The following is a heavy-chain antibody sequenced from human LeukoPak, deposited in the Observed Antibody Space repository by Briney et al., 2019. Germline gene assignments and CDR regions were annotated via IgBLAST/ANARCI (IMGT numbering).Heavy chain of an antibody. CDR2: INHSGST. D-gene: IGHD3-22*01. V-gene: IGHV4-34*01. CDR1: GGSFSGYY. J-gene: IGHJ4*02. Sequence: SETLSLACAVYGGSFSGYYWSWIRQPPGKGLEWIGEINHSGSTNYNPSLKSRVTISVDTSKSQFSLKLSSVTAADTAVYYCARSSGYYDSSGYLIDYWGQGTLVTVSS. CDR3: ARSSGYYDSSGYLIDY.